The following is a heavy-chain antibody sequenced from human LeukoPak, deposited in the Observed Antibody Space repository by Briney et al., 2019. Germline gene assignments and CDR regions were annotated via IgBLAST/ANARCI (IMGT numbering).Heavy chain of an antibody. Sequence: SETLSLTCTVSGGSVSSGSYYWSWIRQPPGKGLEWIGYIYYSGSTNYNPSLKSRVTISVDTSKNQFSLRLSSVTAADTAVYYCARADYGDYGEYYFDYWGQGTLVTVSS. CDR3: ARADYGDYGEYYFDY. J-gene: IGHJ4*02. V-gene: IGHV4-61*01. CDR1: GGSVSSGSYY. CDR2: IYYSGST. D-gene: IGHD4-17*01.